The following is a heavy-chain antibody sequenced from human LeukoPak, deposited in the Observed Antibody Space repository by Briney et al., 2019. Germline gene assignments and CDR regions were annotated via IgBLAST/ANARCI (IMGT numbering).Heavy chain of an antibody. CDR3: AGRAQTTGWSFGY. CDR1: GGSITSYH. D-gene: IGHD6-19*01. J-gene: IGHJ4*02. CDR2: IHTSGST. Sequence: SGTLSLTCFVSGGSITSYHWSWIRQPAGKGLEWIGQIHTSGSTNYSPSLKSRVAMSIDTSKNQFSLELSSVTAADTSVYYCAGRAQTTGWSFGYWGQGALVTVSS. V-gene: IGHV4-4*07.